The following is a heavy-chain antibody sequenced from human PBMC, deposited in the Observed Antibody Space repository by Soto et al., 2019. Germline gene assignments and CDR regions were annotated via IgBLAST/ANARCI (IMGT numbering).Heavy chain of an antibody. V-gene: IGHV3-33*01. J-gene: IGHJ4*02. CDR1: GFTFSSYG. CDR3: ARRGSGSYSIDY. CDR2: IWSDGSNK. D-gene: IGHD1-26*01. Sequence: QVQLVESGGGVVQPGRSLRLSCAASGFTFSSYGMHWVRQAPGKGLEWVAVIWSDGSNKYYADSVKGRFTISRDNSKNTLYLQMNSLRAEDTAVYYCARRGSGSYSIDYWCQGTLVTVSS.